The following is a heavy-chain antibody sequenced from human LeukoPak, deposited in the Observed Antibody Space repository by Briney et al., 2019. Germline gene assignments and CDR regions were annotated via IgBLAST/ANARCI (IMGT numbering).Heavy chain of an antibody. CDR2: IYYTRST. CDR3: ARGVTMIVVVIHDWYFDL. V-gene: IGHV4-39*01. Sequence: SETLSLTCTVSGGSISSSSYYWGWIRQPPGKGLEWIGSIYYTRSTYYNPSLKSRVTISVDTSKNQFSLELTSVTAADTAVYYCARGVTMIVVVIHDWYFDLWGRGTLVTVSS. J-gene: IGHJ2*01. CDR1: GGSISSSSYY. D-gene: IGHD3-22*01.